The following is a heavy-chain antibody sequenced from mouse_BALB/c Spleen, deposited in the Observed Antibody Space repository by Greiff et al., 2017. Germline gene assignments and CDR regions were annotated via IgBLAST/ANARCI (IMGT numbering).Heavy chain of an antibody. D-gene: IGHD4-1*01. CDR1: GYTFSSYW. J-gene: IGHJ4*01. Sequence: QVQLQQSGAELMKPGASVKISCKATGYTFSSYWIEWVKQRPGHGLEWIGEILPGSGSTNYNEKFKGKATFTADTSSNTAYMQLSSLTSEDSAVYYCARGLGPYYYAMDYWGQGTSVTVSS. V-gene: IGHV1-9*01. CDR2: ILPGSGST. CDR3: ARGLGPYYYAMDY.